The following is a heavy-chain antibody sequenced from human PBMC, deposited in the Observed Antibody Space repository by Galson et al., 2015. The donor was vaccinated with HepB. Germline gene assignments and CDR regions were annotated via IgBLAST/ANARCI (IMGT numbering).Heavy chain of an antibody. J-gene: IGHJ6*03. CDR2: ISYDGSNK. CDR1: GFTFSSYA. CDR3: ARGMTQWLGYYYYYMDV. Sequence: SLRLSCAASGFTFSSYAMHWVRQAPGKGLEWVAVISYDGSNKYYADSVKGRFTTSRGNSKNTLYLQMNSLRAEDTAVYYCARGMTQWLGYYYYYMDVWGKGTTVTVSS. V-gene: IGHV3-30-3*01. D-gene: IGHD6-19*01.